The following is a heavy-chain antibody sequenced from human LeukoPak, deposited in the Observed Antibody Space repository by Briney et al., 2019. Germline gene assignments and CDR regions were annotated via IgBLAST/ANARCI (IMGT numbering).Heavy chain of an antibody. CDR1: GDSINTYY. D-gene: IGHD2/OR15-2a*01. CDR3: ARDAVVKGHYYFDY. Sequence: SETLSLTCTVSGDSINTYYWSWIRQPAGKGLEWIGRIYSSGSTSYNPSLQSRVTMSVDTSKNQFSLKLSSVTAADAAVYYCARDAVVKGHYYFDYWGQGILVTVSS. CDR2: IYSSGST. V-gene: IGHV4-4*07. J-gene: IGHJ4*02.